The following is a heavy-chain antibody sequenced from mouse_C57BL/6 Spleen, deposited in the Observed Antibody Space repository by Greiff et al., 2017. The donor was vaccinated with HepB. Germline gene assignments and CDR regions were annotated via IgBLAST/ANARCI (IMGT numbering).Heavy chain of an antibody. CDR1: GFTFTDYY. J-gene: IGHJ1*03. CDR3: ARFIYYYGSGYFDV. D-gene: IGHD1-1*01. CDR2: IRNKANGYTT. V-gene: IGHV7-3*01. Sequence: EVNVVESGGGLVQPGGSLSLSCAASGFTFTDYYMSWVRQPPGKALEWLGFIRNKANGYTTEYSASVKGRFTISRDNSQSILYLQMNDLRAEDSATYYCARFIYYYGSGYFDVWGTGTTVTVSS.